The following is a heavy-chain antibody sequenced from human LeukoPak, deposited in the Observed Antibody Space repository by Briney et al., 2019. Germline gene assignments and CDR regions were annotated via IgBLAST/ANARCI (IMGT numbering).Heavy chain of an antibody. Sequence: QSGGSLRLSCAASGFTFSTYWMHWVRQAPGKGLVWVSRIKSDGGTNYAGSVKGRFTISRDNAKKTVSLQMNSLRPEDTGVYYCARAPSEIGGYYPEYFRHWGQGTLVTVSS. D-gene: IGHD3-22*01. CDR2: IKSDGGT. CDR1: GFTFSTYW. V-gene: IGHV3-74*01. J-gene: IGHJ1*01. CDR3: ARAPSEIGGYYPEYFRH.